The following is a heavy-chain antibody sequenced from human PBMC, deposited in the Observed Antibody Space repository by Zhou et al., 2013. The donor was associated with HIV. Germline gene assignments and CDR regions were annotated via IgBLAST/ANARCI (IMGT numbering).Heavy chain of an antibody. CDR3: GRGGLAPRD. Sequence: QVQLVQSGAEVRKPGSSVKVSCKASGDTFTKYTITWVRQAPGQGLEWMGGFMPLFGTTNYAQKFQGRVTITTDESTSTAYMELSSLISEDTAVYYCGRGGLAPRDWGQGTLLTVSS. CDR1: GDTFTKYT. J-gene: IGHJ4*02. CDR2: FMPLFGTT. V-gene: IGHV1-69*05.